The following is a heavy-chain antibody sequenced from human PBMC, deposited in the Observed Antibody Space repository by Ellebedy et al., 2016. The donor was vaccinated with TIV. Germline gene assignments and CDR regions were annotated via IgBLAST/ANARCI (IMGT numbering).Heavy chain of an antibody. D-gene: IGHD4-23*01. Sequence: MPSETLSLTCTVSGGSISSGAFYWTWIRQPPGKGLEWIGEINHSGSTNYNPSLKGRVTISVDTSKNQFSLKLSSVTAADTAVYYCARDIGGGNSDYWGQGTQVTVSS. CDR3: ARDIGGGNSDY. CDR1: GGSISSGAFY. CDR2: INHSGST. J-gene: IGHJ4*02. V-gene: IGHV4-61*08.